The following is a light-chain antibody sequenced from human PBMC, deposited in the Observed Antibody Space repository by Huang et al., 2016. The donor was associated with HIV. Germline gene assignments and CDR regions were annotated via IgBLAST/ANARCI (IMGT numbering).Light chain of an antibody. CDR1: QNVRNN. V-gene: IGKV3D-15*01. CDR2: HTS. J-gene: IGKJ4*01. Sequence: EIKMTQSPATLSVSPGGSVTLSCRASQNVRNNLAWYQQKNGQAPRLLIYHTSPRASGIPARFIGSGSGTEFTLTISGLQSEDFAIYYCQQYDKWPPGLTFGGGTKVEI. CDR3: QQYDKWPPGLT.